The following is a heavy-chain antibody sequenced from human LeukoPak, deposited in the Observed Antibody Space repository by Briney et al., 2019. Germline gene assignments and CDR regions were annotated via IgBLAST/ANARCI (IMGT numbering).Heavy chain of an antibody. J-gene: IGHJ4*02. Sequence: GGSLRLSCAASGFTFSDYYMSWIRQAPGKGLEWLSYISSSGTTTIYSADSVKCRFTISRDNAKNSLYLQMNSLRAEDTVVYYRGRRGDYFGYWGQGTLVTVSS. V-gene: IGHV3-11*01. CDR3: GRRGDYFGY. CDR1: GFTFSDYY. CDR2: ISSSGTTTI.